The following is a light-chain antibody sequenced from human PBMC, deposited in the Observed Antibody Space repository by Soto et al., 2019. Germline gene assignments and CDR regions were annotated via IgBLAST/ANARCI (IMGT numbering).Light chain of an antibody. CDR1: ESVGNY. J-gene: IGKJ1*01. V-gene: IGKV3-20*01. CDR3: QQYGSSGT. CDR2: DAS. Sequence: EVVLTQSPGTLSLSPGERATLSFMASESVGNYLAWYQEKPGQAPRLLIYDASNRATGIPDRFSGSGSGTDFTLTISRLEPEDFAVYYCQQYGSSGTFGQGTKVDIK.